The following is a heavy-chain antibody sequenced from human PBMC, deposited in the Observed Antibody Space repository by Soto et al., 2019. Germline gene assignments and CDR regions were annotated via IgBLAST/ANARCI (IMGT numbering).Heavy chain of an antibody. CDR2: INDSGST. CDR1: GGYFSGYY. D-gene: IGHD3-3*01. Sequence: QVQLQQWGAGLLKPSETLSLTCAVYGGYFSGYYWSWIRQPPGKGLEWIGEINDSGSTTYTPPLKSRATISVDTSKNLFSLKLSSVTAADTAVYYCARGRGIFGVVTPFDYWGQGTLVTVSS. J-gene: IGHJ4*02. CDR3: ARGRGIFGVVTPFDY. V-gene: IGHV4-34*01.